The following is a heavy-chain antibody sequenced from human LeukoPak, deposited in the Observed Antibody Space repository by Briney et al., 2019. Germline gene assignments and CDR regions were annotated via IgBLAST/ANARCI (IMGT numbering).Heavy chain of an antibody. D-gene: IGHD6-19*01. Sequence: GESLKISCKGSEYSFTSYWIGWVRQMPGKGLEWMGIIYPGDSDTRYSPSFQGQVTISADKSISTAYLQWSSLKASDTAMYYCARTKTRSIAVAGVYYYGMDVWGQGTTVTVSS. CDR2: IYPGDSDT. J-gene: IGHJ6*02. V-gene: IGHV5-51*01. CDR3: ARTKTRSIAVAGVYYYGMDV. CDR1: EYSFTSYW.